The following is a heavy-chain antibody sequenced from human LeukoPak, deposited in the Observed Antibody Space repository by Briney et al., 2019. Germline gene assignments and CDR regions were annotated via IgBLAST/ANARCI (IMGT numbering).Heavy chain of an antibody. CDR1: GGSFSGYY. CDR3: ARGPYSYDSSGAFDI. D-gene: IGHD3-22*01. CDR2: ISSSGST. Sequence: PSETLSLTCAVYGGSFSGYYWSWIRQPAGKGLEWIGRISSSGSTNYNPSLKSRVTISVDTSKNQFSLKLSSVTAADTAVYFCARGPYSYDSSGAFDIWGQGTMVTVS. V-gene: IGHV4-59*10. J-gene: IGHJ3*02.